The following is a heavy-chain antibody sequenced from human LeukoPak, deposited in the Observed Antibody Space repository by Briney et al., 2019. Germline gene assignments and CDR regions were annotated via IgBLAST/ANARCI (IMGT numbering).Heavy chain of an antibody. CDR1: GYXFSRYW. D-gene: IGHD6-13*01. CDR2: INRDGSDT. J-gene: IGHJ4*02. Sequence: GGSLRLSCAASGYXFSRYWIYWVRQAPGKGLVWVSRINRDGSDTSYADSVKGRFTISRDNAKNTLSLQMNSLRVEDTAVYYCARATAGYSSLDYWGQGALVTVSS. V-gene: IGHV3-74*01. CDR3: ARATAGYSSLDY.